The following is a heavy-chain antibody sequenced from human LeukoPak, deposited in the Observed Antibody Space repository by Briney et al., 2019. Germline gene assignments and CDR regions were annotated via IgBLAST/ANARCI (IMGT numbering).Heavy chain of an antibody. CDR1: GDSVSSNRAS. CDR2: TYYRSKWYN. J-gene: IGHJ4*02. Sequence: SQTLSLTCAISGDSVSSNRASWTWIRQSPSRGLEWLGRTYYRSKWYNDYAVSLKSRISIDPDTSKNQFSLQLNSVTPEDTAVYYCSRSDGASDFDYWGQGTLVTVSS. V-gene: IGHV6-1*01. CDR3: SRSDGASDFDY. D-gene: IGHD5-24*01.